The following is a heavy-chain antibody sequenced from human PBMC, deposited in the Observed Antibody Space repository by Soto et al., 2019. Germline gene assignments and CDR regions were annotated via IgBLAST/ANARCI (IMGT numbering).Heavy chain of an antibody. CDR1: GASITGHY. CDR2: VFHTGNT. CDR3: VRGKGWFDP. V-gene: IGHV4-59*11. Sequence: PSETLSLTCAVSGASITGHYWTWVRQPPGKGLEWIGNVFHTGNTNYNASLQSRLSMSVDTSSSQISLKLTSMTAADTAMYYCVRGKGWFDPWGQGVMVTVSS. J-gene: IGHJ5*02.